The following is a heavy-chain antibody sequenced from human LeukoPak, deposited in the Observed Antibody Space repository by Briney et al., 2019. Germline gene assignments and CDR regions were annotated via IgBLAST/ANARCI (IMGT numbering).Heavy chain of an antibody. J-gene: IGHJ6*03. CDR1: GGSISSGSYY. CDR2: IYTSGST. D-gene: IGHD3-10*01. V-gene: IGHV4-61*02. CDR3: ARTRGYYYYMDV. Sequence: PSETLSLTCTVSGGSISSGSYYWSWIRQPAGKGLEWIGRIYTSGSTNYNPSLKSRVTISVDTSKNQFSLKLSSVTAADTAVYYCARTRGYYYYMDVWGKGTTVTVSS.